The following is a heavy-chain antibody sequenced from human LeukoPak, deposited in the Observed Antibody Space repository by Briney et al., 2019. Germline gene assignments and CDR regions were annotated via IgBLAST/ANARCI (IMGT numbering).Heavy chain of an antibody. CDR2: ISWNSGSI. D-gene: IGHD3-9*01. CDR3: ARDRDWSFDY. V-gene: IGHV3-21*06. CDR1: GFVFSSYA. J-gene: IGHJ4*02. Sequence: GGSLRLSCAASGFVFSSYAMTWVRQAPGKGLEWVSGISWNSGSIGYADPVKGRFTISRDNAKNSLYLEMSSLRAEDTAVYYCARDRDWSFDYWGQGTLVTVSS.